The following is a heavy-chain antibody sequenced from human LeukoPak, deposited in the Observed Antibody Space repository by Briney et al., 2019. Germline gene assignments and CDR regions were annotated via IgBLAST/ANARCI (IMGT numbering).Heavy chain of an antibody. CDR1: GFTFSASS. D-gene: IGHD2-21*02. CDR2: ITGKAYNYAT. V-gene: IGHV3-73*01. CDR3: TRLYYCGGDCYPDY. Sequence: PGGSLRLSCAASGFTFSASSMHWVRQASGKGLEWVGRITGKAYNYATAYAASVKGRFTISRDDTKNTAYLQMSSLKAEDTAVYYCTRLYYCGGDCYPDYWGQGTLVTVSS. J-gene: IGHJ4*02.